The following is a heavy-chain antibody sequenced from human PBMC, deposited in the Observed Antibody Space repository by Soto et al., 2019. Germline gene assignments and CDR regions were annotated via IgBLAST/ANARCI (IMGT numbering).Heavy chain of an antibody. V-gene: IGHV3-15*07. CDR2: IKSRALGGTT. J-gene: IGHJ4*01. CDR3: TTDSYSSMVGVRFDY. CDR1: GFPFSNAW. Sequence: EVQLVESGGGLVEPGGSLRLSCAGSGFPFSNAWINWVRHVPGKGLEWVGRIKSRALGGTTDFAAPVRGRFAITRDDSRNVAYMQMNSLHTEDTAVYYCTTDSYSSMVGVRFDYWGHGSLVTVSS. D-gene: IGHD3-10*01.